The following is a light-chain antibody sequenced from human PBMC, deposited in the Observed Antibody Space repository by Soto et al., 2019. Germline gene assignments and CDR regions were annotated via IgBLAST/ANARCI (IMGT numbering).Light chain of an antibody. Sequence: GDRVTVTCRASRGISSFLAWYQLKPGKAPKLLIYTASTLQTGVPSRFSGSGSGTDFTLTISSLQPEDFATYYCQQLYTYPLTFGGGTKV. CDR3: QQLYTYPLT. CDR2: TAS. J-gene: IGKJ4*01. V-gene: IGKV1-9*01. CDR1: RGISSF.